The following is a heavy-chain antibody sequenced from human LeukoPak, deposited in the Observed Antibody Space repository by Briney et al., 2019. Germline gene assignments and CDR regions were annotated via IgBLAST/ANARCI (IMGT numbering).Heavy chain of an antibody. CDR3: ARSGYSYGYYFDY. CDR2: IDPSDSYT. CDR1: GYRFTSYW. D-gene: IGHD5-18*01. J-gene: IGHJ4*02. Sequence: PGESLRISCKGSGYRFTSYWISWVRQMPGKGLAWMGRIDPSDSYTNYSPSFQGHVTISADKSISTAYLQWSSLKASDTAMYYCARSGYSYGYYFDYWGQGTLVTVSS. V-gene: IGHV5-10-1*01.